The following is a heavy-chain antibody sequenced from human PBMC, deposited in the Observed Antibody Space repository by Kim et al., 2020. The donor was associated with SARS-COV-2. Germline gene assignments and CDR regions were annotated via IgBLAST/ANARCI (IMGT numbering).Heavy chain of an antibody. CDR3: AGSLGGGSWGYYYGMDV. Sequence: LKGRFTIARDNSKNQLYLQMNSLRAEDTAVYYWAGSLGGGSWGYYYGMDVWGQGTTVTVSS. V-gene: IGHV3-30*07. J-gene: IGHJ6*02. D-gene: IGHD3-16*01.